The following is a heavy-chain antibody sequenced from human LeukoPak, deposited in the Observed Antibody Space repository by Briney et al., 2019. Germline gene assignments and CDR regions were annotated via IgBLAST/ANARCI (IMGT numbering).Heavy chain of an antibody. CDR2: IIPILGIA. V-gene: IGHV1-69*02. CDR1: GYTFTGYY. Sequence: GASVKVSCKASGYTFTGYYIHWVRQAPGQGLEWMGRIIPILGIANYAQKFQDRATITADKSTSTAYMELSSLRSEDTAVYYCARGAGYGMDVWGQGTTVTVSS. CDR3: ARGAGYGMDV. J-gene: IGHJ6*02. D-gene: IGHD3-16*01.